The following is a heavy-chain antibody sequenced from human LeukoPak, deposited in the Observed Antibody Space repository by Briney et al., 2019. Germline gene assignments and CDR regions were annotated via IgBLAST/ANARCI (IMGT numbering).Heavy chain of an antibody. J-gene: IGHJ4*02. CDR1: GFTFGDYA. CDR2: IRSKAYGGTT. D-gene: IGHD6-19*01. CDR3: TRVISGWPFDY. Sequence: GGSLRLSCTASGFTFGDYAMSWVRQAPGKGLEWVGLIRSKAYGGTTEYAASVKGRFTISRDDSKSIAYLQMNSLKTEDTAVYYCTRVISGWPFDYWGQGTLVTVSS. V-gene: IGHV3-49*04.